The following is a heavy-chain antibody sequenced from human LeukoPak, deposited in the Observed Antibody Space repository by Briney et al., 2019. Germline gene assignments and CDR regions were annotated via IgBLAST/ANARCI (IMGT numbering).Heavy chain of an antibody. J-gene: IGHJ3*02. CDR2: IYYSGST. V-gene: IGHV4-39*07. CDR1: GGSISSSSYY. D-gene: IGHD3-22*01. CDR3: AREMYYDSSGYRAFDI. Sequence: SETLSLTCTVSGGSISSSSYYWGWIRQPPGKGLEWIGSIYYSGSTNYNPSLKSRVTISVDTSKNQFSLKLSSVTAADTAVYYCAREMYYDSSGYRAFDIWGQGTMVTVSS.